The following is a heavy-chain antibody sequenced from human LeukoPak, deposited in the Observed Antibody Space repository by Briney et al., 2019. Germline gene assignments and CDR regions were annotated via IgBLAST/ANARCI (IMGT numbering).Heavy chain of an antibody. CDR1: GFTFSSYA. J-gene: IGHJ4*02. Sequence: GGSLRLSCAASGFTFSSYAVSWVRQAPGKGLEWVAAISGSGGNTYYADYVKGRFTISRDNSKNTLYLQMSSLRAEDTAFYYCAKRDGVGKYYFDSWGQGTLVTVSS. V-gene: IGHV3-23*01. D-gene: IGHD2-8*01. CDR3: AKRDGVGKYYFDS. CDR2: ISGSGGNT.